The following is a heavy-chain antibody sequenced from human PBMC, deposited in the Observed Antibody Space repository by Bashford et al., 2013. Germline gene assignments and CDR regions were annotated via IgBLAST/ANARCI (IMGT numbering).Heavy chain of an antibody. Sequence: RPLLYSSETLSLTCTVSGGSISSGDYYWSWIRQHPGKGLEWIGYIYYSGSTNYNPSLKSRVTISVDTSKNHFSLKLSSVTAADTAVYYCARVEQWLVRNRASNALDYWGRGTLVTVSS. V-gene: IGHV4-61*03. CDR2: IYYSGST. CDR1: GGSISSGDYY. CDR3: ARVEQWLVRNRASNALDY. J-gene: IGHJ4*02. D-gene: IGHD6-19*01.